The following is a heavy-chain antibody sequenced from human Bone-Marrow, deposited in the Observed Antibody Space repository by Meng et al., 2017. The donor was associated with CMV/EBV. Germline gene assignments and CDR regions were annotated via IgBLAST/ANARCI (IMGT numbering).Heavy chain of an antibody. CDR2: INHSGST. CDR3: ARTAYCGGDCYAVKL. V-gene: IGHV4-34*01. J-gene: IGHJ3*01. D-gene: IGHD2-21*01. Sequence: SETLSLTCTVSGGSISSYYWSWIRQPPGKGLEWIGEINHSGSTNYNPSLKSRVTISVDTSKNQFSLKLSSVTAADTAVYYCARTAYCGGDCYAVKLWGQGTMVTVSS. CDR1: GGSISSYY.